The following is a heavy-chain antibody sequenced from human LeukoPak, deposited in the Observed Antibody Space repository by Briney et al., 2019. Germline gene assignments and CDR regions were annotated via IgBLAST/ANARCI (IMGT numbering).Heavy chain of an antibody. CDR1: GGSMSSDY. D-gene: IGHD6-19*01. J-gene: IGHJ4*02. CDR2: IHYSGST. CDR3: ARQSSGCYDF. Sequence: PSETLSLICTVSGGSMSSDYWSWIRQPPGKGLEWIGYIHYSGSTNYNPSLNSRVTMSVDTSKNQFSLNLTSVTAADTAVYYCARQSSGCYDFWGQGTLVTVSS. V-gene: IGHV4-59*01.